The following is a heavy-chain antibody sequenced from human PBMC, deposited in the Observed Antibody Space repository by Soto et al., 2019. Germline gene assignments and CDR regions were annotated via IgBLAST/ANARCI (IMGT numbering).Heavy chain of an antibody. Sequence: QVQLVQSGAEEKKPGASVKVSCKASGYTFTSYAMHWVRQAPGQRLEWMGWINAGNGNTKYSQKFQGRVTITRDTSASTAYMELSSLRSEDTAVYYCARGSMGITGTSLFWFDPWGQGTLVTVSS. CDR2: INAGNGNT. J-gene: IGHJ5*02. V-gene: IGHV1-3*05. CDR1: GYTFTSYA. CDR3: ARGSMGITGTSLFWFDP. D-gene: IGHD1-7*01.